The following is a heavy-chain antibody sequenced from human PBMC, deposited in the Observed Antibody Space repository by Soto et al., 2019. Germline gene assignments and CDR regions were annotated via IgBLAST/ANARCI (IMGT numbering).Heavy chain of an antibody. CDR3: ARDDPLRFLFWFDP. CDR2: ISVYNGNT. CDR1: GYTFTNYG. Sequence: QVQLVQSGAEVKKPGASVKVSCKASGYTFTNYGISWVRQAPGQGLEWMGWISVYNGNTNYAQTFQGRVTMSTDTSTSTAYMELRSLRSDDTAVYYCARDDPLRFLFWFDPWGQGTLVTVSS. D-gene: IGHD3-3*01. J-gene: IGHJ5*02. V-gene: IGHV1-18*01.